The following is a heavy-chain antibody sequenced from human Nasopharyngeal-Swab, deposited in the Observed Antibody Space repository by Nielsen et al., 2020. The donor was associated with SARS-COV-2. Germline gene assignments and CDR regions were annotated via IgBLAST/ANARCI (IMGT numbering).Heavy chain of an antibody. D-gene: IGHD2-21*01. CDR3: ARGGDGGLAHFDY. Sequence: SETLSLTCTVSGGSISSYYWSWIRQPPGKGLEWIGYIYYSGSTNYNPSLKSRVTISVDTSKNQFSLKLSSVTAADTAVYYCARGGDGGLAHFDYWGQGNLVNVSS. V-gene: IGHV4-59*01. CDR2: IYYSGST. CDR1: GGSISSYY. J-gene: IGHJ4*02.